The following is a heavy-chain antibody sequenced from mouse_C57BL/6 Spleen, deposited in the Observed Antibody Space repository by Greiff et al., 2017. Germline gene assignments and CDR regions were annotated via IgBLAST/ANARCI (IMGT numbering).Heavy chain of an antibody. V-gene: IGHV10-1*01. CDR3: VRPIYDYDGNFAY. D-gene: IGHD2-4*01. CDR2: IRSKSNNYAT. Sequence: EVQVVESGGGLVQPKGSLKLSCAASGFSFNTYAMNWVRQAPGKGLEWVARIRSKSNNYATYYADSVKDRFTISRDDSESMLYLQMNNLKTEDTAMYYCVRPIYDYDGNFAYWGQGTLVTVSA. CDR1: GFSFNTYA. J-gene: IGHJ3*01.